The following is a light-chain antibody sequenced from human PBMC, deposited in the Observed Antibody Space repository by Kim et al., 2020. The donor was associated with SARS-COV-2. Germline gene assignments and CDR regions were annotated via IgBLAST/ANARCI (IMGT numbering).Light chain of an antibody. CDR1: QSISSW. CDR3: QQYKSYSGT. V-gene: IGKV1-5*03. Sequence: DIQMTQSPSTLSASVGDGVTITCRASQSISSWLAWYQQKVGKAPKLLIYKASSLESGVPSRFSGSGSGTEFTLTISSLQPDDFATYYCQQYKSYSGTFGQGTKVDIK. J-gene: IGKJ1*01. CDR2: KAS.